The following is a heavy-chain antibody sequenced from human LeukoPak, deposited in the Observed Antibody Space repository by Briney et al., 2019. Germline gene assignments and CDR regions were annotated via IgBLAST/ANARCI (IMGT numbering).Heavy chain of an antibody. V-gene: IGHV1-69*06. D-gene: IGHD2-15*01. Sequence: AASVKVSCKASGGTFSSYAISWVRQAPGQGLEWMGGIIPIFGTANYAQKFQGRVTITADKSTSTAYMELSSLRSEDTAVYYSALRGEGYCSGGSCPPYYYYGMDVWGKGTTVTVSS. CDR2: IIPIFGTA. J-gene: IGHJ6*04. CDR1: GGTFSSYA. CDR3: ALRGEGYCSGGSCPPYYYYGMDV.